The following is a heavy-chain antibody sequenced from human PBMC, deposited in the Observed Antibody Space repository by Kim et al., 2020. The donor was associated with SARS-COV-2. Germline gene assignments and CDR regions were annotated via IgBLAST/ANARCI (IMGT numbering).Heavy chain of an antibody. CDR2: VYYTGNT. D-gene: IGHD2-15*01. CDR3: AREGEDNSAIFDS. V-gene: IGHV4-39*02. Sequence: SETLSLTCTVSGGSVSSSAYYWDWIRQPPGKGLEWIGSVYYTGNTFYNPSLKSRVTISVDTSKNQFSLRVSSLTAADTAVYYCAREGEDNSAIFDSWGHGTLVTVSS. CDR1: GGSVSSSAYY. J-gene: IGHJ4*01.